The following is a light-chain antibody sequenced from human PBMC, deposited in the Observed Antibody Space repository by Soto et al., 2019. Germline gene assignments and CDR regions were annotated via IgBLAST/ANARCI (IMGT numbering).Light chain of an antibody. J-gene: IGLJ3*02. V-gene: IGLV1-40*01. CDR3: QSYDSSLSGSV. Sequence: QSVLTQPPSVSGAPGQRVTISCTGSSSNIGAGYDVHWYQQLPGTAPKLLIYGNSNRPSGVPDLFSGSKSGTSASLAITGLQAADEADYYCQSYDSSLSGSVFGGGTKLTVL. CDR2: GNS. CDR1: SSNIGAGYD.